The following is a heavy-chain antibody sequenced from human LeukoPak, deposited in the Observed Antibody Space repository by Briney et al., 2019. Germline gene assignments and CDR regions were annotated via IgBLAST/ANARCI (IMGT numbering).Heavy chain of an antibody. D-gene: IGHD3-10*01. J-gene: IGHJ4*02. CDR1: AGSISSSSYY. CDR3: ARVVTMVRGPLDY. CDR2: IYYSGST. V-gene: IGHV4-39*07. Sequence: PSETLSLTCTVSAGSISSSSYYWGWIRQPPGKVLEWIGRIYYSGSTYYNPSLKSRVTISVDTSKNQFSLKLSSVTAADTAVYYCARVVTMVRGPLDYWGQGTLVTVSS.